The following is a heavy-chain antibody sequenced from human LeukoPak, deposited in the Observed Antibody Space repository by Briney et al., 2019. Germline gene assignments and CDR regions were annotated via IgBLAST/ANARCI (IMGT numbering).Heavy chain of an antibody. CDR2: IYPSGGT. D-gene: IGHD2-15*01. CDR3: ATGGAPDCSVATCYSLDS. CDR1: GGSITTDTYH. V-gene: IGHV4-61*02. J-gene: IGHJ4*02. Sequence: PSETLSLTCTVSGGSITTDTYHLTWIRQSPGKGLEWIGLIYPSGGTNYNPSLKSRLTISIDASKNQFSLKLSSVTAADTAVYYCATGGAPDCSVATCYSLDSWGQGTLVTVSS.